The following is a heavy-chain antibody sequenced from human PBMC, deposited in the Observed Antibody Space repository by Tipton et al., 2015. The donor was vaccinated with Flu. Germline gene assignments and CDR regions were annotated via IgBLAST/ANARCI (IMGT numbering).Heavy chain of an antibody. D-gene: IGHD6-13*01. CDR3: ARSHYSIIDY. J-gene: IGHJ4*02. V-gene: IGHV4-38-2*01. CDR1: GYSISSGYY. CDR2: IYHSGST. Sequence: TLSLTCAVSGYSISSGYYWGWIRQPPGKGLEWIGSIYHSGSTYYNPSLKSRVAISVDTSKNQFSLKLSSVTAADTAVYYCARSHYSIIDYWGQGTLVTVSS.